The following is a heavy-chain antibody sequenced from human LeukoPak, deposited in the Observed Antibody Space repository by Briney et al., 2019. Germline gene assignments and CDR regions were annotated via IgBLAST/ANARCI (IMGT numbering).Heavy chain of an antibody. D-gene: IGHD3-10*01. J-gene: IGHJ5*02. V-gene: IGHV4-31*03. CDR3: ARDHFYGSGSYPFPFDP. CDR2: IYYSGST. CDR1: GVSISNGSYY. Sequence: SETLSLTCTVSGVSISNGSYYWSWIRQHPGKGLEWIGYIYYSGSTYYNPSLKSRVTISVDTSKNQFSLKLSSVTAVDTAVYYCARDHFYGSGSYPFPFDPWGQGTLVTVSS.